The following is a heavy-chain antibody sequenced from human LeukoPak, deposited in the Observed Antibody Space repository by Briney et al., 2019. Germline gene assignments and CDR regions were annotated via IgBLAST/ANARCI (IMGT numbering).Heavy chain of an antibody. V-gene: IGHV3-48*03. CDR1: GFTFSSYE. Sequence: GGSLRLSCAASGFTFSSYEMNWVHQAPGKGLEWVSYISSSGSTIYYADSVKGRFTISRDNAKNSLYLQMNSLRAEDTAVYYCAREGYSYGYDYWGQGTLVTVSS. D-gene: IGHD5-18*01. CDR3: AREGYSYGYDY. CDR2: ISSSGSTI. J-gene: IGHJ4*02.